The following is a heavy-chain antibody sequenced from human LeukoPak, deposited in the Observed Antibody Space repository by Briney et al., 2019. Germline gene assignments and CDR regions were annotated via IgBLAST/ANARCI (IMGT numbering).Heavy chain of an antibody. Sequence: SETLSLTCTVSGGSISSGSYYWSWIRQPAGEGLEWIGRIYTSGSTNYNPSLKSRVTISVDTSKNQFSLKLSSVTAADTAVYYCARDREITIFGVGYYYGMGVWGQGTTVTVSS. CDR3: ARDREITIFGVGYYYGMGV. V-gene: IGHV4-61*02. J-gene: IGHJ6*02. CDR2: IYTSGST. CDR1: GGSISSGSYY. D-gene: IGHD3-3*01.